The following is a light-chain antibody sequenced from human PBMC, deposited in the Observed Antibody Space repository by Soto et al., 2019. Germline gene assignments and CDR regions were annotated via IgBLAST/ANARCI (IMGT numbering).Light chain of an antibody. CDR3: QQANSFPIT. CDR2: AAS. V-gene: IGKV1D-12*01. Sequence: DIQMTQSPSSVSASVGDRVTIACRASQGIANWVVWYQQKPGKAPKLLIYAASSLQSGVPSRFSGSGYGTEFILTISSLQPEDFATYYCQQANSFPITFGGGTKVEIK. CDR1: QGIANW. J-gene: IGKJ4*01.